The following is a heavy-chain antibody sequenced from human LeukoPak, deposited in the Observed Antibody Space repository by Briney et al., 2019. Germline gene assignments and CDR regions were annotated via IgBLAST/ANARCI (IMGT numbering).Heavy chain of an antibody. CDR1: GFTFDDYG. V-gene: IGHV3-20*04. J-gene: IGHJ3*02. D-gene: IGHD3-22*01. CDR2: INWNGGST. CDR3: ARDLSYYYDSSGHDAFDI. Sequence: GGSLRLSCAASGFTFDDYGMSWVRQAPGKGLEWVSGINWNGGSTGYADSVKGRFTISRDNAKNSLYLQMNSLRAEDTALYYCARDLSYYYDSSGHDAFDIWGQGTMVTVSS.